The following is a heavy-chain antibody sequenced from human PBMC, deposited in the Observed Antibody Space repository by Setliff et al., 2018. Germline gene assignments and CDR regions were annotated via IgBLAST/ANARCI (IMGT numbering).Heavy chain of an antibody. V-gene: IGHV4-4*07. CDR3: ARDRILSHNYYYRMDV. CDR2: MYTGGTT. Sequence: SETLSLTCNVSGASITNYFWTWIRQPAGKGLEWIGRMYTGGTTNYNPSLQSRVTMSFDTSKNQFSLELTSVTAADSAVYYCARDRILSHNYYYRMDVWGKGTAVTVS. CDR1: GASITNYF. J-gene: IGHJ6*03. D-gene: IGHD3-16*01.